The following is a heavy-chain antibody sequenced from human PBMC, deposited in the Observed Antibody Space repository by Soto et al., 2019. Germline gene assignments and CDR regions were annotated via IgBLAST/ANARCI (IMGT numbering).Heavy chain of an antibody. CDR3: AHSLWFGESTEYFQH. J-gene: IGHJ1*01. V-gene: IGHV2-5*02. CDR1: GFSLSTSGVG. D-gene: IGHD3-10*01. Sequence: QITLKESGPTLVKPTQTLTLTCTFSGFSLSTSGVGVGWIRQPPGKALEWLALIYWDDDKRYSPSLKSRLTITKDTSKNQVVLTMTIMDPVDTATYYCAHSLWFGESTEYFQHWGQGTLVTVSS. CDR2: IYWDDDK.